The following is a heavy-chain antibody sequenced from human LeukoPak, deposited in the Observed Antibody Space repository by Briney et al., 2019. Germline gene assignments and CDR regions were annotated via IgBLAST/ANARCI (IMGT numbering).Heavy chain of an antibody. CDR2: ISYDGSNK. J-gene: IGHJ4*02. D-gene: IGHD6-19*01. V-gene: IGHV3-30-3*01. Sequence: GGSLRLSCAASGFTFSTYDMSWVRQAPGKGLEWVAVISYDGSNKYYADSVKGRFTISRDNAKNSLYLQMNSLRAEDTAVYYCARDEWAGTVAYWGQGILVTVSS. CDR1: GFTFSTYD. CDR3: ARDEWAGTVAY.